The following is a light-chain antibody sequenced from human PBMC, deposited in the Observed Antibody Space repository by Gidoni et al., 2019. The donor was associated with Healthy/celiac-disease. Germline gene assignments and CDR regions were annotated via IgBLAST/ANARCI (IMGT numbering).Light chain of an antibody. CDR2: DVS. V-gene: IGLV2-14*03. J-gene: IGLJ2*01. CDR1: SSDVGGYNY. CDR3: SSYTSSLVV. Sequence: QSALTQPASVSGSPGQSITISCTGTSSDVGGYNYVSWYQQHPGTAPKLMIYDVSNRPSGVSNRFSGSKSGNTASLTISGLQAEDEADYYCSSYTSSLVVFGGGTKLTVL.